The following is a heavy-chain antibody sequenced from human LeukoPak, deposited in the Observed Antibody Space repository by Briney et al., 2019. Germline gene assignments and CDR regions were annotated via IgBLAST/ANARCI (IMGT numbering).Heavy chain of an antibody. V-gene: IGHV3-74*03. CDR1: GFTFSKYW. CDR2: INSDGSDA. J-gene: IGHJ4*02. D-gene: IGHD3-3*01. CDR3: ARNWNYYDQ. Sequence: PGGSLRLSCAASGFTFSKYWMHWVRQAPGKGLVWVPRINSDGSDATYADSVKGRFTISRDNAKNTLYLQMNSLRAEDTALYYCARNWNYYDQWGQGTLVTVSS.